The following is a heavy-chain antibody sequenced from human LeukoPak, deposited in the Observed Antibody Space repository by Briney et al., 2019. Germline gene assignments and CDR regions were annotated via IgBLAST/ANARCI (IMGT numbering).Heavy chain of an antibody. CDR2: ISSSSSYI. Sequence: GGSLRLSCAASGFTFSSYSMNWVRQAPGKGLEWVSSISSSSSYIYYADSVKGRFTISRDNAKNSLYLQMNSLRAEDTAVYYCARLVVAAMHYYYGMDVWGQGTTVTVSS. CDR3: ARLVVAAMHYYYGMDV. CDR1: GFTFSSYS. V-gene: IGHV3-21*04. D-gene: IGHD2-15*01. J-gene: IGHJ6*02.